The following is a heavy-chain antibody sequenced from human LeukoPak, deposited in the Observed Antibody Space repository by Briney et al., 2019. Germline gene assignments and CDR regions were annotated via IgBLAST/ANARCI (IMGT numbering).Heavy chain of an antibody. CDR2: VYSGGST. D-gene: IGHD3-3*01. CDR1: GFTVSTIY. J-gene: IGHJ6*02. V-gene: IGHV3-66*04. Sequence: GGSLRLSCAASGFTVSTIYMSWVRQAPGKGLEWVSVVYSGGSTYYADSVKGRFTISRDNSKNTLYLQMSSLRAEDTAVYYCARHFGVISKGVYYYYYGLDVWGQGTLVTVSS. CDR3: ARHFGVISKGVYYYYYGLDV.